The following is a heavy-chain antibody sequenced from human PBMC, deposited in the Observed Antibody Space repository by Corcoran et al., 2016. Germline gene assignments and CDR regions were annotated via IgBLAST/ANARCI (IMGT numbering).Heavy chain of an antibody. J-gene: IGHJ4*02. V-gene: IGHV3-73*02. CDR1: GFTFSGSA. CDR2: IRSKANSYAT. Sequence: EVQLVESGGGLVQPGGSLKLSCAASGFTFSGSAMHWVRQASGKGLEWVGRIRSKANSYATAYAASVKGRFTISRDDSKNTAYLQMNSLNTEDTAVYYCTRHAIFGVVPADYWGQGTLVTVSS. CDR3: TRHAIFGVVPADY. D-gene: IGHD3-3*01.